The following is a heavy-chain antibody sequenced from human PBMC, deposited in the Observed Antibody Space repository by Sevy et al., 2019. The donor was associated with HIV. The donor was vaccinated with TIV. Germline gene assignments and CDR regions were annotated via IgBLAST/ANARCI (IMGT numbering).Heavy chain of an antibody. D-gene: IGHD1-26*01. Sequence: GGSLRLSCAASGFIFRSYWMTWVRQAPGKGLEWVANIKRDGSEKYYVDSVKGRFTISRDNTKNSLYLLMNSLRAEDTAMYYCARDPASSGGDYWGQGTLVTVSS. CDR3: ARDPASSGGDY. V-gene: IGHV3-7*03. CDR2: IKRDGSEK. J-gene: IGHJ4*02. CDR1: GFIFRSYW.